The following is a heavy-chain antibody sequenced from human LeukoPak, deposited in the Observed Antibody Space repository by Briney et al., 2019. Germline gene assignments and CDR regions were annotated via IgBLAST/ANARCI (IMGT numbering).Heavy chain of an antibody. Sequence: SETLSLTCTVSGGSISSSSYYWGWIRQPPGKGLEWIGSIYYSGSTYYNPSLKSRVTISVDTSKNQFSLKLSSVTAADTAVYYCARRHFWSGYYKGRDYFDYWGQGTLVPVSS. CDR2: IYYSGST. D-gene: IGHD3-3*02. J-gene: IGHJ4*02. CDR3: ARRHFWSGYYKGRDYFDY. CDR1: GGSISSSSYY. V-gene: IGHV4-39*01.